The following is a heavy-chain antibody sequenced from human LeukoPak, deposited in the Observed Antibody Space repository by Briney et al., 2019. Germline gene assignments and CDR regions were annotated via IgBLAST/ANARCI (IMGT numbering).Heavy chain of an antibody. V-gene: IGHV4-39*01. J-gene: IGHJ4*02. CDR1: GGSISSSSYY. CDR2: IYYSGST. D-gene: IGHD1-26*01. CDR3: ATHSGSYYRPLDY. Sequence: ASETLSLTCTVSGGSISSSSYYWGWIRQPPGKGLEWIGSIYYSGSTYYNPSLKSRVTISVDTSKNQFSLKLSSVTAADTAVYYCATHSGSYYRPLDYWGQGTLVTVSS.